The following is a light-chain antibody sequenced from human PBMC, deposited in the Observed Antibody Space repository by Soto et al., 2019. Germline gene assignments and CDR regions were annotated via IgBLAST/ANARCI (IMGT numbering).Light chain of an antibody. V-gene: IGKV1-17*01. CDR3: LQHNSFPRYT. CDR2: AAS. CDR1: QGIRND. Sequence: DTQMTQSPSSLSASVGDRVTITCRASQGIRNDLAWYQQKPGKAPKRLIYAASSLQSGVPSRFSGSGSGTEFTLTISSLQPEDFATYYCLQHNSFPRYTFGQGTKLEIK. J-gene: IGKJ2*01.